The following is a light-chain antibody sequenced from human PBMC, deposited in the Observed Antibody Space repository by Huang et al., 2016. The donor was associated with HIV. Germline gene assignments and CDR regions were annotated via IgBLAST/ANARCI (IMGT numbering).Light chain of an antibody. CDR2: DAS. V-gene: IGKV3-11*01. CDR3: HQRSNWPPFT. J-gene: IGKJ3*01. Sequence: DIVLTQSPATLSLSPGERATISCRSSESISSLAWYQRKPGQTPRLRIYDASTRATGIPARFSGSGSGTDFTLTISSLEPEDLAVYYCHQRSNWPPFTFGPGTKVHIK. CDR1: ESISS.